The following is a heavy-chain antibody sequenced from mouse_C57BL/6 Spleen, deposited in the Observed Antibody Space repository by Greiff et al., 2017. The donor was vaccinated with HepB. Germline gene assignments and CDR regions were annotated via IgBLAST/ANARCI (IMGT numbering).Heavy chain of an antibody. V-gene: IGHV5-4*01. CDR3: ARGVLRSYWYFDV. CDR2: ISDGGSYT. D-gene: IGHD1-1*01. J-gene: IGHJ1*03. CDR1: GFTFSSYA. Sequence: EVQLVESGGGLVKPGGSLKLSCAASGFTFSSYAMSWVRQTPEKRLEWVATISDGGSYTYYPDNVKGRFTISRDNAKNNLYLQMSHLKSEDTAMYYCARGVLRSYWYFDVWGTGTTVTVSS.